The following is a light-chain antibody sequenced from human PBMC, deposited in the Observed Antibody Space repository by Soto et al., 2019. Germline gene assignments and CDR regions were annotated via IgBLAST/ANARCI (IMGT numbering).Light chain of an antibody. V-gene: IGLV1-40*01. CDR3: QSYDSSLSGSYV. Sequence: QSVLTQPSSVSGAPGQRVTISCTGSSSNIGAGYDVHWYQQLPGTAPKVLIYDNNNRPSGVPDRISGSKSGTSASLAITGLQAENEADYYCQSYDSSLSGSYVFGTGTKVTVL. CDR1: SSNIGAGYD. J-gene: IGLJ1*01. CDR2: DNN.